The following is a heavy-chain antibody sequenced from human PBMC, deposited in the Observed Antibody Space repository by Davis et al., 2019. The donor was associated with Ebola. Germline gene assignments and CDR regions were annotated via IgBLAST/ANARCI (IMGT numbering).Heavy chain of an antibody. D-gene: IGHD2-15*01. Sequence: GESLKISCSASGFTFSSYAMHWVRQAPGKGLEYVSAISSNGGSTYYADSVKGRFTISRDNSKNTLYLQMSSLRAEDTAVYYCVKDLGGCSGGSCYSFLTWGQGTLVTVSS. CDR3: VKDLGGCSGGSCYSFLT. V-gene: IGHV3-64D*06. J-gene: IGHJ5*02. CDR1: GFTFSSYA. CDR2: ISSNGGST.